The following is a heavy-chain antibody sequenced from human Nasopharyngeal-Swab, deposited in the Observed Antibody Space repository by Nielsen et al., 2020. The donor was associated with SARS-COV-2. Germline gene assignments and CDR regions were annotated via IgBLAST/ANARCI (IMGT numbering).Heavy chain of an antibody. J-gene: IGHJ6*02. CDR3: ARLILTGYPPNYYGMDV. V-gene: IGHV2-70*11. CDR1: GFSLSTSGMC. D-gene: IGHD3-9*01. CDR2: IDWDDDK. Sequence: SGPTLVKPTQTLTLTCTFSGFSLSTSGMCVSWIRQPPGKALEWLARIDWDDDKYYSTSLKTRLTISKDTSKNQVVLTMTNMDPVDTATYYCARLILTGYPPNYYGMDVWGRGTTVTVSS.